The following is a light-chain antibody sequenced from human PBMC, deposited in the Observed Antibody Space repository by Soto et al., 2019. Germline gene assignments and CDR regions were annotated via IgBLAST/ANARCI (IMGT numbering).Light chain of an antibody. V-gene: IGKV3-20*01. Sequence: EILLTQSPGTLSLSPGERATLSCRASQSVSNNYLARYQQKPGQAPRLLIYGASNRATGIPDRLSGSGSGTVFPLTISRMEPEDSAVYYCQQYGSSGTFGHGTKVDIK. CDR3: QQYGSSGT. CDR1: QSVSNNY. CDR2: GAS. J-gene: IGKJ1*01.